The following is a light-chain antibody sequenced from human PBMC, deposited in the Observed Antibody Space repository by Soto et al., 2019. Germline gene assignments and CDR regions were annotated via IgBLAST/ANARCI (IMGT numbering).Light chain of an antibody. Sequence: DIEMTQSPLSLAVTPGEPASISCRSSQSLLYRDGRIFLDWYLQRPGHSPQLLIYLASIRASGVPDRFSGSGSGTDFTLKISRVEAEDVGIYYCMQALQTPTFGGGTRLDIK. V-gene: IGKV2-28*01. J-gene: IGKJ4*01. CDR3: MQALQTPT. CDR1: QSLLYRDGRIF. CDR2: LAS.